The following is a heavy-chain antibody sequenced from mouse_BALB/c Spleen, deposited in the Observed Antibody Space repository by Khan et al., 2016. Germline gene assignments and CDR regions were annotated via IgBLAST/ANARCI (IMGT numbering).Heavy chain of an antibody. Sequence: EVELVESGGGLVKPGGSLKLSCAASGFTFSDYYMYWVRQTPEKRLEWVATISDGGSYTYYPDSVKGRFTISRANAKNNLYLQMSSLKSEDTAMYYCAREGLRRGFAYGGQGTLVTVSA. CDR1: GFTFSDYY. CDR2: ISDGGSYT. D-gene: IGHD2-4*01. V-gene: IGHV5-4*02. CDR3: AREGLRRGFAY. J-gene: IGHJ3*01.